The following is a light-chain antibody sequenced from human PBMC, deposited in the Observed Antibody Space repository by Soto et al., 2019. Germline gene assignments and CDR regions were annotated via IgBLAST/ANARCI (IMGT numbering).Light chain of an antibody. V-gene: IGKV3-20*01. CDR2: GAS. Sequence: EIVLTQSPGTLSLSPGERATLSCRASQSVSSSYLAWYQQKPGQAPRPLIYGASSRAIGIPDRFSGSGSGKDFTLTISRLEPEDFAVYYCQQYGSSPWTFGQGTKVDI. CDR1: QSVSSSY. J-gene: IGKJ1*01. CDR3: QQYGSSPWT.